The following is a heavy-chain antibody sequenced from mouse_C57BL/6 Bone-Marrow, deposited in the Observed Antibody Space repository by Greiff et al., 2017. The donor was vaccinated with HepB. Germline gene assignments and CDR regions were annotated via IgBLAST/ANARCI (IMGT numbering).Heavy chain of an antibody. J-gene: IGHJ2*01. CDR2: ISSGGSYT. CDR1: GFTFSSYG. Sequence: EVQLVESGGDLVKPGGSLKLSCAASGFTFSSYGMSWVRQTPDKRLEWVATISSGGSYTYYPDSVKGRFTISRDNAKNTLYLQMSSLKSEDTAMYYCARPHYGYVFDYWGQGTTLTVSS. D-gene: IGHD2-2*01. V-gene: IGHV5-6*01. CDR3: ARPHYGYVFDY.